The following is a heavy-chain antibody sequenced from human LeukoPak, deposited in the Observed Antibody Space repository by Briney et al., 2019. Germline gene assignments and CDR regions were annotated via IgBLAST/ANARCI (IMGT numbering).Heavy chain of an antibody. CDR3: ARDGRATFDP. CDR1: GYTFTSYA. V-gene: IGHV1-3*01. D-gene: IGHD5-12*01. Sequence: ASVKVSSKASGYTFTSYAMHWVRQAPGQRLEWMGWINAGNGNTKYSQKFQGRVTITRDTSATTAYMELSSLRSEDTAMYYCARDGRATFDPWGQGTLVTVSS. CDR2: INAGNGNT. J-gene: IGHJ5*02.